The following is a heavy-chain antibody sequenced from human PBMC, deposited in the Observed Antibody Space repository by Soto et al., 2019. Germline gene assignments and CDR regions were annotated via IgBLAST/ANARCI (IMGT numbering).Heavy chain of an antibody. CDR3: ARLGSEPYFDY. D-gene: IGHD1-1*01. Sequence: PSETLSLTCTVSGGSISSSSSYYWGWLRQPPGKGLEWIGSIYYSGSTYYNPSLKSRVTISVDTSKNQFSLKLSSVTAADTAVYYCARLGSEPYFDYWGQGTLVTVSS. CDR2: IYYSGST. V-gene: IGHV4-39*01. CDR1: GGSISSSSSYY. J-gene: IGHJ4*02.